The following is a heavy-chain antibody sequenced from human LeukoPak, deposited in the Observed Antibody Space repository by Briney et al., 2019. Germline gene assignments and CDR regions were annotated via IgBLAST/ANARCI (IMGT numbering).Heavy chain of an antibody. J-gene: IGHJ5*02. D-gene: IGHD3-3*01. V-gene: IGHV1-2*02. Sequence: ASVKVSCKASGYTFTSYGISWVRQAPGQGLEWMGWINPNSGGTNYAQKFQGRVTMTRDTSISTAYMELSRLRSDDTAVYYCAINMIFGVVTNWFDPWGQGTLVTVSS. CDR3: AINMIFGVVTNWFDP. CDR2: INPNSGGT. CDR1: GYTFTSYG.